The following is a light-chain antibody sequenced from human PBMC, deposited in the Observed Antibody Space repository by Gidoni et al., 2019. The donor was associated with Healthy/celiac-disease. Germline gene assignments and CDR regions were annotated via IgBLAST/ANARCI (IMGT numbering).Light chain of an antibody. J-gene: IGLJ2*01. CDR2: KDS. CDR1: ALPKQY. Sequence: SYELTPPPSVSVSPGQTARITCSGDALPKQYAYWYQRKPGQAPVLVIYKDSERPSGIPERFSGSSSGTTVTLTISGVQAEDEADYYGQSADSSGDVVFGGGTKLTVL. V-gene: IGLV3-25*03. CDR3: QSADSSGDVV.